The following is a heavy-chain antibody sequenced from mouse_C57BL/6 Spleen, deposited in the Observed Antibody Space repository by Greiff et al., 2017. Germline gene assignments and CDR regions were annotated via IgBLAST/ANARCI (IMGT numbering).Heavy chain of an antibody. Sequence: QVQLQQSGAELVKPGASVKISCKASGYAFSSYWMNWVKQRPGKGLEWIGQIYPGDGDTNYNGKFKGKATLTADKSSSTAYMQLSSLTSEDSAVYFCARPYEDSSGYYYFDYWGQGTTLTVSS. V-gene: IGHV1-80*01. CDR1: GYAFSSYW. J-gene: IGHJ2*01. D-gene: IGHD3-2*02. CDR2: IYPGDGDT. CDR3: ARPYEDSSGYYYFDY.